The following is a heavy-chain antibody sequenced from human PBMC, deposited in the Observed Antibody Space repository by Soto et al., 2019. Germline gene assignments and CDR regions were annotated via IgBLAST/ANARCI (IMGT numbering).Heavy chain of an antibody. CDR2: ISHYTGNT. J-gene: IGHJ6*02. CDR1: GYIFVNYG. CDR3: VMVDNYVTPTPQDV. D-gene: IGHD3-16*01. V-gene: IGHV1-18*01. Sequence: QVQLVQSGDEVKKPGASVKVSCKASGYIFVNYGIAWVRQAPGQGLEWMGWISHYTGNTHSATKVQGRLTMTTDTSTSTAYRDLGSLTSDDTAVYYCVMVDNYVTPTPQDVWGQGTTVTVSS.